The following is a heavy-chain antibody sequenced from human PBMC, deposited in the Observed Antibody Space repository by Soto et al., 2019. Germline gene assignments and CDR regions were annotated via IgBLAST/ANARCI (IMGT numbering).Heavy chain of an antibody. CDR3: ARDSGEFIAAAGSRPFDY. J-gene: IGHJ4*02. D-gene: IGHD6-13*01. V-gene: IGHV1-69*04. CDR1: GGTFSSYT. Sequence: ASVKVSCKASGGTFSSYTISWVRQAPGQGLEWMGRIIPILGIANYAQKFQGRVTITADKSTSTAYMELSSLRSEDTAVYYCARDSGEFIAAAGSRPFDYWGQGTLVTVSS. CDR2: IIPILGIA.